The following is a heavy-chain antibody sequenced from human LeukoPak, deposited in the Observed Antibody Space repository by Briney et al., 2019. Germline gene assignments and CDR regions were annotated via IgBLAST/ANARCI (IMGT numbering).Heavy chain of an antibody. J-gene: IGHJ3*02. D-gene: IGHD4-17*01. CDR1: GFTFSSYE. Sequence: GGSLRLSCAASGFTFSSYEMNWVRQAPGKGLEWVSYISSSGSTIYYADSVKGRFTISRDNAKNSLYLQMNSLRAEDTAVYYCAPGGGLRYKNAFDIWGQGTMVTVSS. V-gene: IGHV3-48*03. CDR3: APGGGLRYKNAFDI. CDR2: ISSSGSTI.